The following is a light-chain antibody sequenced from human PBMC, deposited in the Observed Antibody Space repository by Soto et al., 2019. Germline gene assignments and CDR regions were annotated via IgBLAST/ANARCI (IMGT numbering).Light chain of an antibody. J-gene: IGKJ3*01. CDR3: MQALQTPRFT. CDR1: QSLLHSNGYNY. V-gene: IGKV2-28*01. CDR2: LGS. Sequence: DIVMTQSPLSLPVTPGEPASISCRSSQSLLHSNGYNYLDWYLQKPGQSPQLLIYLGSNRASGVPDRFSGSGSGTDFTLNISRVEAEDVWVYYCMQALQTPRFTFGPGTKVDIK.